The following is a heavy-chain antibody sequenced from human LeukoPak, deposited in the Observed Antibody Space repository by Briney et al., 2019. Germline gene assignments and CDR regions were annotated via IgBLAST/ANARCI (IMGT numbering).Heavy chain of an antibody. CDR3: ARDIVVVPAAISREDAFDI. Sequence: SETLSLTCTVSGGSISSSSYYWSWIRQSPGKGLEWIGYIYYTGSTSYNPSLRSRVTMSADTSKNQFSLKLSSVTAADTAVYYCARDIVVVPAAISREDAFDIWGQGTMVTVSS. J-gene: IGHJ3*02. CDR1: GGSISSSSYY. V-gene: IGHV4-61*01. CDR2: IYYTGST. D-gene: IGHD2-2*01.